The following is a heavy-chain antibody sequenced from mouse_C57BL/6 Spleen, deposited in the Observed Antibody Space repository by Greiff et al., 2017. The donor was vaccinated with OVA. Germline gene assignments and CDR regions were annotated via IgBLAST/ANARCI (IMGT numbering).Heavy chain of an antibody. CDR1: GYTFTGYW. D-gene: IGHD1-1*01. J-gene: IGHJ1*03. Sequence: LVESGAELMKPGASVKLSCKATGYTFTGYWIEWVKQRPGHGLEWIGEILPGSGSTNYNEKFKGKATFTADTSSNTAYMPLSSLTTEDSGIYYGARAEYYGSSYVGYFDVWGTGTTVTVSS. CDR2: ILPGSGST. V-gene: IGHV1-9*01. CDR3: ARAEYYGSSYVGYFDV.